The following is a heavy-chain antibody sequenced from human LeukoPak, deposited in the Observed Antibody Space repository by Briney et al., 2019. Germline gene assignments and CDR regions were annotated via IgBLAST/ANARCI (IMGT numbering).Heavy chain of an antibody. CDR3: ARPYSSGWTGAFDI. Sequence: EGSLRLSCAASGFTFSSYGMHWVRQAPGKGLEWVAVIWYDGSNKYYADSVKGRFTISRDNSKNTLYLQMNSLRAEDTAVYYCARPYSSGWTGAFDIWGQGTMVTVSS. CDR2: IWYDGSNK. CDR1: GFTFSSYG. J-gene: IGHJ3*02. D-gene: IGHD6-19*01. V-gene: IGHV3-33*01.